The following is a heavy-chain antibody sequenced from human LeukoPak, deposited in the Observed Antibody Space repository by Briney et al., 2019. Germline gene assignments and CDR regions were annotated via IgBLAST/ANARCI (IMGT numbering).Heavy chain of an antibody. CDR1: GGSISSYY. V-gene: IGHV4-59*01. CDR3: ARGLEWLLYIDC. Sequence: SETLSLTCTVSGGSISSYYWSLIRQPPGKGLEWIGYIYYSGSTNYNPSLKSRVTISVDTSKNQFSLKLSSVTAADTAVYYCARGLEWLLYIDCWGQGTLVTVSS. J-gene: IGHJ4*02. D-gene: IGHD3-3*01. CDR2: IYYSGST.